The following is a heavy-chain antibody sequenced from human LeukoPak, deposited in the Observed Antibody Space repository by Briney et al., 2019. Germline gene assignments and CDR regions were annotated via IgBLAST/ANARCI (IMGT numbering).Heavy chain of an antibody. CDR2: ISYDGNLK. V-gene: IGHV3-30*18. Sequence: SLRLSCAASGFTFSTYGMHWVRQAPGKGLEWVAVISYDGNLKYYADSVKGRFTISRDNPKNTLYLQMDSLRTEDTAVYSCAKEGTAYVSSWYDYWGQGTLVTVSS. CDR1: GFTFSTYG. D-gene: IGHD6-13*01. J-gene: IGHJ4*02. CDR3: AKEGTAYVSSWYDY.